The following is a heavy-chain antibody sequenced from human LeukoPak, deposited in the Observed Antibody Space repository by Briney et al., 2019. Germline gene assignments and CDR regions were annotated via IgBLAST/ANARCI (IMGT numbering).Heavy chain of an antibody. CDR2: IKSKTDGGTT. CDR1: GFTFSNAW. V-gene: IGHV3-15*01. Sequence: GRSLRLSCAASGFTFSNAWMSWVRQAPGKGLEWVGRIKSKTDGGTTDYAAPVKGRFTISRDDSKNTLYLQMNSLKTEDTAVYYCTTGGDIVVVPAASNWFDPWGQGTLVTVSS. D-gene: IGHD2-2*01. J-gene: IGHJ5*02. CDR3: TTGGDIVVVPAASNWFDP.